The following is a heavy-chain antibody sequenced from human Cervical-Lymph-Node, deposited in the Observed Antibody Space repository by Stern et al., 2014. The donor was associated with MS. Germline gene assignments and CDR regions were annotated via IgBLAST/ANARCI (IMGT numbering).Heavy chain of an antibody. CDR1: GFTFDDYA. D-gene: IGHD6-13*01. Sequence: EVQLVESGGGLVQPGRSLRLSCAASGFTFDDYAMHWVRQAPGKGLEWVSGISWNSGSIGYADSVKGRFTISRDNAKNSLYLQMNSLRAEDTALYYCFPEAAGTAVGYWGQGTLVTVSS. V-gene: IGHV3-9*01. CDR2: ISWNSGSI. CDR3: FPEAAGTAVGY. J-gene: IGHJ4*02.